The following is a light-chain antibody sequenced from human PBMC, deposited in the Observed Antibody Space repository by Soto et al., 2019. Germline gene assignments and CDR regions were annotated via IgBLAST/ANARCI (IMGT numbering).Light chain of an antibody. V-gene: IGKV3-15*01. Sequence: EIVMTQSPATLSVSPGERATLSCRASQSVINDLAWYQQKPGQAPRLLIYGASTRATGIPARFSGSGSGTEFTLTISILQSEDFAVYYCQQYTSWPPLTFGGGTKVEI. CDR1: QSVIND. CDR3: QQYTSWPPLT. J-gene: IGKJ4*01. CDR2: GAS.